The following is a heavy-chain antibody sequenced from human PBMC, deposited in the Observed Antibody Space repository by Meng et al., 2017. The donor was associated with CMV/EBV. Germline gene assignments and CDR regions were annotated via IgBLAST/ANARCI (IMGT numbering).Heavy chain of an antibody. CDR2: ISSSGSTI. Sequence: GESLKISCAASGLTFSSYEMNWVRQAPGKGLEWVSYISSSGSTIYYADSVKGRFTISRDNSKNTLYLQMNSLRAEDTAVYYCAKDPPPVLLIAAAGTPSYGMDVWGQGTTVTVSS. J-gene: IGHJ6*02. CDR3: AKDPPPVLLIAAAGTPSYGMDV. CDR1: GLTFSSYE. V-gene: IGHV3-48*03. D-gene: IGHD6-13*01.